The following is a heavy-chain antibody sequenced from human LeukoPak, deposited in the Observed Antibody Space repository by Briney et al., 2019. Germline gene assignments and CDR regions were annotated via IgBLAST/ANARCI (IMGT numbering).Heavy chain of an antibody. CDR1: GFTFSTFA. D-gene: IGHD3-10*01. J-gene: IGHJ4*02. CDR2: ITGSGPYM. V-gene: IGHV3-21*04. CDR3: AKVTYGSGTYGAFDS. Sequence: PGGSLRLSCAASGFTFSTFAMHWVRLSPGKGLEWVSSITGSGPYMLYADSVKHRFTISRDNSKNTLYLQMNSLRAEDTAIYYCAKVTYGSGTYGAFDSWGQGTLVTVSS.